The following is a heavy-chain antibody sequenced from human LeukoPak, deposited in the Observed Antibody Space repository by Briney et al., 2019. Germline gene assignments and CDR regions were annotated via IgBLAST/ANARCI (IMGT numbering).Heavy chain of an antibody. D-gene: IGHD1-26*01. Sequence: GGSLRLSCAASGFTFSSFNMNWVRQAPGKGLEWVSSISSSSSYIYYADSVKGRFTISRDNAKNSLYLQMNSLRAEDTAVYYCAREASGYSFADYWGQGTLVTVSS. CDR2: ISSSSSYI. J-gene: IGHJ4*02. CDR3: AREASGYSFADY. CDR1: GFTFSSFN. V-gene: IGHV3-21*04.